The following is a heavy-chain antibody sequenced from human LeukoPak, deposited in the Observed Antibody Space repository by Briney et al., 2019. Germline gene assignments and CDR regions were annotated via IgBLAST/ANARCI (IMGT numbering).Heavy chain of an antibody. J-gene: IGHJ4*02. CDR3: ARGQELDDGVVDS. V-gene: IGHV3-23*01. CDR1: GFTFSSFD. D-gene: IGHD1-1*01. CDR2: LRSNGDTA. Sequence: PGGSLRLSCAASGFTFSSFDMTWVRQAPGTGLEWVSTLRSNGDTAYNADSVKGRFTISRDNSKNTVYLQMNILRVEDTAIYYCARGQELDDGVVDSWGQGTLVTVSA.